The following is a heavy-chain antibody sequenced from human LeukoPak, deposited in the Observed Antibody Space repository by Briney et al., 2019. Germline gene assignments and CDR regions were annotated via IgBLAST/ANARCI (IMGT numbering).Heavy chain of an antibody. Sequence: SGGTLRLSCAASGFTFSSYAMHWVRQAPGKGREWGAVISYDGSNKYYADSVKGRFTISRYNSKNTLYLQMNSLRAEDTAVYYCARAGAGFPGAFDIWGQGTMVTVSS. J-gene: IGHJ3*02. CDR2: ISYDGSNK. D-gene: IGHD2-21*01. CDR3: ARAGAGFPGAFDI. CDR1: GFTFSSYA. V-gene: IGHV3-30-3*01.